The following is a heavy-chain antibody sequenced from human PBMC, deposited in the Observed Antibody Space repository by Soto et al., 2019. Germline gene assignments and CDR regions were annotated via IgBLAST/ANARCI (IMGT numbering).Heavy chain of an antibody. Sequence: ASVKVSCKASGYTFTTYAIHWVRQAPGEGLEWVGWVTAGNGDTKYAQKFQGRVTLTRDISASTAYMELSSLTSEDTAVYYCAREYPGFDPWGQGTLVTVSS. D-gene: IGHD2-2*02. CDR3: AREYPGFDP. V-gene: IGHV1-3*01. J-gene: IGHJ5*01. CDR1: GYTFTTYA. CDR2: VTAGNGDT.